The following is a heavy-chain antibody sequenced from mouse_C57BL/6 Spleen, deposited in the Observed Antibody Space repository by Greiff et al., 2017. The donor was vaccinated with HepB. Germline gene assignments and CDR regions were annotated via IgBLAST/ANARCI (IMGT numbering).Heavy chain of an antibody. V-gene: IGHV1-26*01. CDR1: GYTFTDYY. D-gene: IGHD1-1*01. J-gene: IGHJ3*01. CDR3: ARDDYGSAFRF. CDR2: INPNNGGT. Sequence: VQLQQSGPELVKPGASVKISCKASGYTFTDYYMNWVKQSHGKSLEWIGDINPNNGGTSYNQKFKGKATLTVDKSSSTAYMELRSLTSEDSAVYYCARDDYGSAFRFWGQGTLVTVSA.